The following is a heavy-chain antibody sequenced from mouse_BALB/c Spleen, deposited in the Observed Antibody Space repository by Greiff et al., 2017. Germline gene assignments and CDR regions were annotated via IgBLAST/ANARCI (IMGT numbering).Heavy chain of an antibody. D-gene: IGHD2-1*01. Sequence: QVQLQQPGAELVKPGASVKLSCKASGYTFTSYWMHWVKQRPGQGLEWIGEINPSNGRTNYNEKFKSKATLTVDKSSSTAYMQLSSLTSEDSAVYYCARGRGNSLFDYWGQGTTLTVSA. CDR1: GYTFTSYW. CDR3: ARGRGNSLFDY. V-gene: IGHV1S81*02. CDR2: INPSNGRT. J-gene: IGHJ2*01.